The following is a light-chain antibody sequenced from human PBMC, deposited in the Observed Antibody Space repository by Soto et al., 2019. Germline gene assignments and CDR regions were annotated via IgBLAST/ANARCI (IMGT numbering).Light chain of an antibody. J-gene: IGKJ1*01. Sequence: EIVVTQSPATLSVSPGERATLSCRASQSVNTNFAWYQQKPGQAPRLLIYGASTRATGIPARFSGSGSGTEFNLTISSLQSEDFAVYYCQQYNNWPSWTFGQGTKVDIK. CDR2: GAS. V-gene: IGKV3-15*01. CDR3: QQYNNWPSWT. CDR1: QSVNTN.